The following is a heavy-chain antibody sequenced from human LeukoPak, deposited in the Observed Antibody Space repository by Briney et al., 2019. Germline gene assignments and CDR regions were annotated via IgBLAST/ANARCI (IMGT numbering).Heavy chain of an antibody. CDR3: ATGDSSSWYPYPN. D-gene: IGHD6-13*01. CDR2: INHSGST. Sequence: PSETLSLTCAVYGGSFSGYYWSWIRQPPGKGLEWIGEINHSGSTNYNPSLKSRVTISVDTSKNQFSLKLSSVTAADTAVYYCATGDSSSWYPYPNWGQGTLVTVSS. CDR1: GGSFSGYY. J-gene: IGHJ4*02. V-gene: IGHV4-34*01.